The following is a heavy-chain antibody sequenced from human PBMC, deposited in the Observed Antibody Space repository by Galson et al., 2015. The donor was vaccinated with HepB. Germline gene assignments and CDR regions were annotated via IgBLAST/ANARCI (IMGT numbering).Heavy chain of an antibody. V-gene: IGHV3-21*01. CDR1: GFTFSSYS. J-gene: IGHJ4*02. CDR2: ISSSSSYI. CDR3: ARGMRSSSWFDY. Sequence: SLRLSCAASGFTFSSYSMNWVRQAPGKGLEWVSSISSSSSYIYYADSVKGRFTISRDNAKNSLYLQMNSLRAEDTAVYYCARGMRSSSWFDYWGQGTLVTVSS. D-gene: IGHD6-13*01.